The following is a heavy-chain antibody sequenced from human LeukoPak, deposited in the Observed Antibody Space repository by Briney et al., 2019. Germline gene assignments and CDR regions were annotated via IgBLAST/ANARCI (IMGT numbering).Heavy chain of an antibody. D-gene: IGHD3-22*01. J-gene: IGHJ5*02. Sequence: SVKVSCKASGGTFSSYAVSWVRQAPGQGLEWMGGIIPIFGTANYAQKFQGRVTITADKSTSTAYMELSSLRSEDTAVYYCARKVPNDSSGYYYRGQFDPWGQGTLVTVSS. CDR3: ARKVPNDSSGYYYRGQFDP. V-gene: IGHV1-69*06. CDR2: IIPIFGTA. CDR1: GGTFSSYA.